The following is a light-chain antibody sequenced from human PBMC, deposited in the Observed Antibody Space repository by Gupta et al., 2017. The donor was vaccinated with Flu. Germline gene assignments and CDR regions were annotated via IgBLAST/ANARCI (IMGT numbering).Light chain of an antibody. CDR2: DVS. CDR1: SSDGDGFDY. Sequence: QSALTQPRSVSESPGQSVTISCTGTSSDGDGFDYVSWYLQQPGKAPKLLIYDVSKRPSGVPHRFSGSKSGSSASLIISGLQADDEGLYFCCSPAGPNSWVFGRGTTVTVL. CDR3: CSPAGPNSWV. J-gene: IGLJ3*02. V-gene: IGLV2-11*01.